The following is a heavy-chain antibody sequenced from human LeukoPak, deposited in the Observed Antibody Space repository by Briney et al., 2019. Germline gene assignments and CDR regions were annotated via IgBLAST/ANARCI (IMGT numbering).Heavy chain of an antibody. D-gene: IGHD3-16*01. V-gene: IGHV3-9*01. CDR3: ARVYLGGSYVDY. Sequence: GGSLRLSCAASGFTFDDYAMHWVRQAPGKGLEWVSGISWNSGSIGYADSVKGRFTISRDNAKNSLYLQMNSLRAEDTAVYYCARVYLGGSYVDYWGQGTLVTVSS. CDR1: GFTFDDYA. J-gene: IGHJ4*02. CDR2: ISWNSGSI.